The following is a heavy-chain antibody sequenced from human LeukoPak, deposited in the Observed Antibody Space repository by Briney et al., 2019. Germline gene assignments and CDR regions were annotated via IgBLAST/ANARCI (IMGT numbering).Heavy chain of an antibody. CDR2: INPDSGGG. J-gene: IGHJ4*02. V-gene: IGHV1-2*02. CDR1: GYPFTGPY. CDR3: AREYFGRSTSYSSFFAC. D-gene: IGHD2-21*01. Sequence: ASVKVSCKASGYPFTGPYIHWLRQAPGQRPEYMGWINPDSGGGFESNNFQGRVTMTRDTSINTLYLELSRLRPDDTAVYYCAREYFGRSTSYSSFFACWGQGTLVTVSS.